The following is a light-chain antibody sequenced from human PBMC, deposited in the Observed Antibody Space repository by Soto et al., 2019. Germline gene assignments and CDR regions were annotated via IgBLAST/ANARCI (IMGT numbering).Light chain of an antibody. CDR3: QQYYSYPIT. J-gene: IGKJ5*01. Sequence: AIRITQSPSSLSASTGDRVTITCRASQGISSYLAWYQQKPGKAPKLLIYAASTLQSGVPSTFSGCGSGTDFTLTISCLQSEDFATYYCQQYYSYPITFGPGTRLEIK. V-gene: IGKV1-8*01. CDR2: AAS. CDR1: QGISSY.